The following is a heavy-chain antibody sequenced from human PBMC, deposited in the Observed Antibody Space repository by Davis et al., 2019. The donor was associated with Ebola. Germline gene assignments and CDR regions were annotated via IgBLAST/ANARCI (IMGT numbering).Heavy chain of an antibody. Sequence: ASVKVSCKASGYTFTSYYIHWVRQAPGQGLEWMGIINPSGGSTSYAQKFQGRVTMTRDTSTSTVYMELSSLRSEDTAVYYCARVEMVWNYFDYWGQGTLVTVSS. V-gene: IGHV1-46*03. CDR2: INPSGGST. D-gene: IGHD2-8*01. CDR3: ARVEMVWNYFDY. CDR1: GYTFTSYY. J-gene: IGHJ4*02.